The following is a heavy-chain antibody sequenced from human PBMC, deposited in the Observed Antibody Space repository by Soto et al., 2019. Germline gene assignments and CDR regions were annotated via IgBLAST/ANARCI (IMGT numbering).Heavy chain of an antibody. V-gene: IGHV3-23*01. Sequence: HPGGSLRLSCAASGFTFSSYAMSWVRQAPGKGLEWVSAISGSGGSTYYADSVKGRFTISRDNSKNTLYLQMNSLRAEDTAVYYCAKLRPPYYDILTGYLYWGQGTLVTVSS. J-gene: IGHJ4*02. CDR2: ISGSGGST. D-gene: IGHD3-9*01. CDR1: GFTFSSYA. CDR3: AKLRPPYYDILTGYLY.